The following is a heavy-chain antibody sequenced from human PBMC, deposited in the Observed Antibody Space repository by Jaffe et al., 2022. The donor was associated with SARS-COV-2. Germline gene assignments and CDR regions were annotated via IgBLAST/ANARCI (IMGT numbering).Heavy chain of an antibody. J-gene: IGHJ4*02. CDR3: ARGGLTSGYSRSWGEYFDY. D-gene: IGHD6-13*01. V-gene: IGHV1-46*04. CDR1: GYTFTSYY. CDR2: INPSTGST. Sequence: QVQLVQSGAEVKEPGASVKVSCKASGYTFTSYYIHWVRQAPGQGLEWMGIINPSTGSTGYAQKLQGRVTMTRDASTSTVYMEASSLRSEDEAVYYCARGGLTSGYSRSWGEYFDYWGQGTLVTVSS.